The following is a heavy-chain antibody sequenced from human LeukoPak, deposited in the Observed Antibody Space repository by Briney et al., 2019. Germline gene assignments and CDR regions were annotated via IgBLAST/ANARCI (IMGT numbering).Heavy chain of an antibody. Sequence: ASVKVSCKASGYTFTSYGISWVRQAPGQGLEWMGWISAYNGNTNCAQKLQGRVTMTTDTSTSTAYMELRSLRSDDTAVYYCARDSPYGGNSFPSGPWGQGTLVTVSS. CDR2: ISAYNGNT. V-gene: IGHV1-18*01. CDR3: ARDSPYGGNSFPSGP. D-gene: IGHD4-23*01. J-gene: IGHJ5*02. CDR1: GYTFTSYG.